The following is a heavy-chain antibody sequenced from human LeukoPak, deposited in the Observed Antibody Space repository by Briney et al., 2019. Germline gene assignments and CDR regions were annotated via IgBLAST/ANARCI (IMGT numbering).Heavy chain of an antibody. V-gene: IGHV3-48*03. CDR1: GFTFSNYE. J-gene: IGHJ4*02. CDR2: ISSSGSDI. D-gene: IGHD3-22*01. Sequence: GGSLRLSCAASGFTFSNYEMHWVRQAPGKGLEWVSYISSSGSDIYYADSVKGRFTISRDNAKNSLYLQMNSLRAEDTALYYWAREVDSSGSLGVDYWGQGTLVTVSS. CDR3: AREVDSSGSLGVDY.